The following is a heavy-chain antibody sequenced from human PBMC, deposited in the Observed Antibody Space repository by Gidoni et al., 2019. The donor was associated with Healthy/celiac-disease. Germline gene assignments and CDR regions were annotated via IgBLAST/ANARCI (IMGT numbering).Heavy chain of an antibody. CDR3: NSGGSYRYYYGMDV. CDR2: IRSKANSYAT. Sequence: EVQLVESGGGLVQPGGSLKLSCAASGFTFSGSAMHWVRQASGKGLEWVGRIRSKANSYATAYAASVKGRFTISRDDSKNTAYLQMNSLKTEDTAVYYCNSGGSYRYYYGMDVWGQGTTVTVSS. CDR1: GFTFSGSA. V-gene: IGHV3-73*02. J-gene: IGHJ6*02. D-gene: IGHD2-15*01.